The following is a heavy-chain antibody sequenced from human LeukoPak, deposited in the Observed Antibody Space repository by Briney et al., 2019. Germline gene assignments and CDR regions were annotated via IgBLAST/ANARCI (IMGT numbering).Heavy chain of an antibody. CDR1: GFTFSSYS. CDR2: ISSSSSKI. V-gene: IGHV3-48*01. CDR3: ARADVDV. Sequence: PGGSLRLSCVASGFTFSSYSMNWVRQAPGKGLEWVSYISSSSSKIYYADSVKGRFTISRDSGKTSVYLQMNSLRVEDTAVYYCARADVDVWGKGTTVAVSS. J-gene: IGHJ6*03.